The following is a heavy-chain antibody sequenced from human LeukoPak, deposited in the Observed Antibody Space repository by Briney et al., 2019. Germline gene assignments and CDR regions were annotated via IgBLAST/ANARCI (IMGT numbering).Heavy chain of an antibody. D-gene: IGHD4-17*01. V-gene: IGHV3-23*01. J-gene: IGHJ4*02. CDR3: AKGRGTAVTSAANY. Sequence: RPGGSLRLSCAASGFTFSSYAMSWVRQAPGKGLEWVSSISGSGDNTCYADSVKDRFSISRDNSKTTVSLQMNSLRAEDTAVYYCAKGRGTAVTSAANYWGQGTLVTVSS. CDR2: ISGSGDNT. CDR1: GFTFSSYA.